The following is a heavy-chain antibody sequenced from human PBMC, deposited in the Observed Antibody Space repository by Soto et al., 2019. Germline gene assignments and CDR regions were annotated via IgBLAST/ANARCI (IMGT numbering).Heavy chain of an antibody. CDR2: INHSGST. CDR3: ARDKSTGLFDY. V-gene: IGHV4-34*01. CDR1: GGSFSGYY. Sequence: QVQLQQWGAGLLKPSETLSLTCAVYGGSFSGYYWTWIRQPPGTGLEWIGEINHSGSTNYNPSLQSRVTISVDTSKPRFSPKLTSVTAADTAVYYCARDKSTGLFDYWGQGTLVTVSP. D-gene: IGHD2-8*02. J-gene: IGHJ4*02.